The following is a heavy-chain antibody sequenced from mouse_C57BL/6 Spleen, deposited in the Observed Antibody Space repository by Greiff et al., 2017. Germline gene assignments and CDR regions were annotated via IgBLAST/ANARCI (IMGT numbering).Heavy chain of an antibody. Sequence: QVQLQQSGPELVKPGASVKISCKASGYAFSSSWMNWVKQRPGKGLEWIGRIYPGDGDTKYNGKFKGKATLTADKSSSTAYMQLSSLTSEDSAVYFCARSSYDYSSYWYFGVWGTGTTVTVSS. D-gene: IGHD2-4*01. V-gene: IGHV1-82*01. CDR1: GYAFSSSW. CDR3: ARSSYDYSSYWYFGV. J-gene: IGHJ1*03. CDR2: IYPGDGDT.